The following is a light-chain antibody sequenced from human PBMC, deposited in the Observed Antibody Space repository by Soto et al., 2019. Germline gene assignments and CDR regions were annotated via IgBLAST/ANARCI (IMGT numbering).Light chain of an antibody. CDR1: QSISSY. CDR3: QQRYSTPRIT. Sequence: DIQMTQSPSSLSASGGDRVTITCRASQSISSYLNWYQQKPGKDPKLLIYAASSLQIGVPSRFRGSGSGTEFTLTISSLQPEEVATYYRQQRYSTPRITFGQGTRLEIK. J-gene: IGKJ5*01. V-gene: IGKV1-39*01. CDR2: AAS.